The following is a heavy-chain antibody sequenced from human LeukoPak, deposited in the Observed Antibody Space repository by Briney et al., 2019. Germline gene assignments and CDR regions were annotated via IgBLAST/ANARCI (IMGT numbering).Heavy chain of an antibody. CDR2: IYYSGST. CDR1: GGSISSYY. V-gene: IGHV4-59*01. J-gene: IGHJ4*02. D-gene: IGHD6-6*01. Sequence: SETLSLTCTVSGGSISSYYWSWIRQPPGKGLEWIGYIYYSGSTNYNPSLKSRVTISVDTSKNQFSLKLSSVTAADTAVYYCARDDGSSPLDYWGQGTLVTASS. CDR3: ARDDGSSPLDY.